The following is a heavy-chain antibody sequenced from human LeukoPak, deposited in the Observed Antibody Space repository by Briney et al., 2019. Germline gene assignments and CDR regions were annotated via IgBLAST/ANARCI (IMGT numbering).Heavy chain of an antibody. CDR3: AREGYCSGGNCYRFAMDV. V-gene: IGHV4-59*01. Sequence: SETLSLTCTVSGGSISSYYWSWIRQPPGKGLEWSGYIYYSGSTNYNPSLKSRVTISVDTSKNQFSLKLTSVTAADTAVYYCAREGYCSGGNCYRFAMDVWGQGTTVTVSS. CDR1: GGSISSYY. J-gene: IGHJ6*02. D-gene: IGHD2-15*01. CDR2: IYYSGST.